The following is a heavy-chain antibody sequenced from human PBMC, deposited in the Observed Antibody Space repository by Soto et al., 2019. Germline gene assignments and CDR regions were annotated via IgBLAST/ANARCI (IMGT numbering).Heavy chain of an antibody. CDR3: ARGLILDY. CDR2: IYHSGST. Sequence: SEKLSLTCGGSGGSISRKNWGSRVRQPPGKGLEWIGEIYHSGSTNYNPSLKSRVTISVDKSKNQFSLKLSSVTAADTAVFYCARGLILDYWGQGTLVTVSS. V-gene: IGHV4-4*02. J-gene: IGHJ4*02. CDR1: GGSISRKNW. D-gene: IGHD3-16*01.